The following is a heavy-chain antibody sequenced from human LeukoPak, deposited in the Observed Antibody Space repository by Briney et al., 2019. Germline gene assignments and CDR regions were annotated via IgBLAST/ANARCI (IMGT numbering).Heavy chain of an antibody. CDR1: GFTFSGHS. D-gene: IGHD3-22*01. CDR3: AAQQGYYYDSSGYY. Sequence: GGSLRLSCAASGFTFSGHSMNWVRQAPGKGLEWVSYISDSGSSDMYYADSVKGRFTISRDNAKSSLYLQMNSLRAEDTAVYYCAAQQGYYYDSSGYYWGQGTLVTVSS. V-gene: IGHV3-21*01. CDR2: ISDSGSSDM. J-gene: IGHJ4*02.